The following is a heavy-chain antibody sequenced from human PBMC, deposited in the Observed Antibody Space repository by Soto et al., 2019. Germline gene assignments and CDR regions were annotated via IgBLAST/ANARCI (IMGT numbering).Heavy chain of an antibody. V-gene: IGHV3-23*01. CDR2: ISGSGGST. CDR1: GFTFSSYA. CDR3: ANTVRRYYGSGSYYNGGDFDY. J-gene: IGHJ4*02. Sequence: EVQLLESGGGLVQPGGSLRLSCAASGFTFSSYAMSWVRQAPGKGLEWVSAISGSGGSTYYADSVKGRFTSSRDNSKNTLYLQMNSLRAEDTAVYYCANTVRRYYGSGSYYNGGDFDYWGQGTLVTVSS. D-gene: IGHD3-10*01.